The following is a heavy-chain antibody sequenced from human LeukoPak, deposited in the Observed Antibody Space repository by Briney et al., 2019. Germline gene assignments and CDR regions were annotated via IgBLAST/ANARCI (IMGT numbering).Heavy chain of an antibody. CDR2: ISGSGGST. Sequence: PGGSLRLSCAASGFTFSSYAMSWVRQAPGKGLEWVSAISGSGGSTYYADSVKGRFTISRDNAKNSLYLQMNSLRAEDTAVYYCARNGLAANGYLDYWGQGTLVTVSS. CDR3: ARNGLAANGYLDY. D-gene: IGHD2-8*01. CDR1: GFTFSSYA. V-gene: IGHV3-23*01. J-gene: IGHJ4*02.